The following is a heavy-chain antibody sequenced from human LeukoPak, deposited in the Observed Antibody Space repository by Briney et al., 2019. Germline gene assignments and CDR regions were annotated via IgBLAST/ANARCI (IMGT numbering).Heavy chain of an antibody. V-gene: IGHV4-39*01. CDR2: IYYSGSA. Sequence: PLETLSLTCIVSGGSISNSSYYWGWIRQPPGKGLEWIGSIYYSGSAYYNPSLKSRVTISVDTSKNQFSLKLTSVTAADTAVYYCARHWVVTPNYWGQGTLVTVSS. J-gene: IGHJ4*02. CDR3: ARHWVVTPNY. D-gene: IGHD4-23*01. CDR1: GGSISNSSYY.